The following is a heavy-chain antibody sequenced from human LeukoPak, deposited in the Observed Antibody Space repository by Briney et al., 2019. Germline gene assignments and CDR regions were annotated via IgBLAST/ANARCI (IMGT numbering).Heavy chain of an antibody. CDR1: GYTFTGYY. CDR2: ISAYNGNT. J-gene: IGHJ5*02. D-gene: IGHD3-9*01. Sequence: ASVKVCCTASGYTFTGYYMHWVRQAPGQGLEWMGWISAYNGNTNYAQKLQGRVTMTTDTSTSTAYMELRSLRSDDTAVYYCARENYDILPGVLCGFDPWGQGTLVTVSS. V-gene: IGHV1-18*04. CDR3: ARENYDILPGVLCGFDP.